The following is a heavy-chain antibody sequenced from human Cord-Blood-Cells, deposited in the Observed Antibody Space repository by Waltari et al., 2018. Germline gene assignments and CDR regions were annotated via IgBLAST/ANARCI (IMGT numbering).Heavy chain of an antibody. V-gene: IGHV3-33*01. Sequence: QVQLVESGGGVVQPGRSLRLSCAASGFTFSSYGMHWVRQAPGKGLEWVAVIWYDGSNKYYADSVKGRFTISRDNSKNTLYLQMNSLRAEDTAVYYCARDGVGYCSSTSCYRNAFDIWGQGTMVTVSS. CDR3: ARDGVGYCSSTSCYRNAFDI. D-gene: IGHD2-2*01. CDR2: IWYDGSNK. J-gene: IGHJ3*02. CDR1: GFTFSSYG.